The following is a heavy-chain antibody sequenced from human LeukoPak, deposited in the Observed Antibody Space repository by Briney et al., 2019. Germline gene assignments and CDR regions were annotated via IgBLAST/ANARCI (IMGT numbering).Heavy chain of an antibody. CDR1: GGSFSGYY. CDR2: INHSGST. V-gene: IGHV4-34*01. D-gene: IGHD6-13*01. J-gene: IGHJ4*02. CDR3: ARRKKLVLFDY. Sequence: SETLSLTCAVYGGSFSGYYWSWICQPPGKGLEWIGEINHSGSTNYNPSLKSRVTISVDTSKNQFSLKLSSVTAADTAVYYCARRKKLVLFDYWGQGTLVTVSS.